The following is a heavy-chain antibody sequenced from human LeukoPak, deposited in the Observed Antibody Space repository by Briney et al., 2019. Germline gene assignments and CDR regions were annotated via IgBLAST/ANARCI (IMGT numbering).Heavy chain of an antibody. V-gene: IGHV1-69*13. Sequence: ASVKVSCKASGYTFTSYDINWVRQATGQGLEWMGGIIPIFGTANYAQKFQGRVTITADESTSTAYMELSSLRSEDTAVYYCARDLYEYSSSSAPEPWGQGTLVTVSS. CDR2: IIPIFGTA. J-gene: IGHJ5*02. CDR3: ARDLYEYSSSSAPEP. CDR1: GYTFTSYD. D-gene: IGHD6-6*01.